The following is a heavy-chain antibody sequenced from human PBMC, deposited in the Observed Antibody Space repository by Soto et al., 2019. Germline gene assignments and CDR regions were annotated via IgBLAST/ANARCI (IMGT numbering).Heavy chain of an antibody. D-gene: IGHD5-12*01. CDR1: GGSISSYY. J-gene: IGHJ5*02. CDR3: ARDSGYDDVYNWFDP. CDR2: IYYSGST. V-gene: IGHV4-59*01. Sequence: SETLSLTCTVSGGSISSYYWSWIRQPPGKGLEWIGYIYYSGSTNYNPSLKSRVTISVDTSKNQFSLKLSSVTAADTAVYYCARDSGYDDVYNWFDPWGQGTLVTVSS.